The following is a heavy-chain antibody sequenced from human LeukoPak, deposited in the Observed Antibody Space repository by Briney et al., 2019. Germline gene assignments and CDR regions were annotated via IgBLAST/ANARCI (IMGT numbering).Heavy chain of an antibody. CDR1: GYTLTELS. V-gene: IGHV1-24*01. D-gene: IGHD1-26*01. CDR2: FDPEDGET. J-gene: IGHJ4*02. CDR3: ARDKGIVGATPLDY. Sequence: ASVKVSCKVSGYTLTELSMHWVRQAPGKGLEWMGGFDPEDGETIYAQKFQGRVTMTEDTSTDTAYMELSSLRSEDTAVYYCARDKGIVGATPLDYWGQGTLVTVSS.